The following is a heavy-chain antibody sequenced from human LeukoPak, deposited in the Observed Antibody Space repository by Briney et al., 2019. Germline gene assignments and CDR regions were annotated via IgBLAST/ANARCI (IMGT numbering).Heavy chain of an antibody. J-gene: IGHJ3*02. CDR2: IYFDDSDT. Sequence: GESLKISFKASGYSFTNYWIGWVRQMPGKGLEWMGIIYFDDSDTRYSPSFQGQVTISADKSVSTAYLQWSSLEASDTAMYYCARHREPGATYALDIWGQGTMVTVSS. V-gene: IGHV5-51*01. D-gene: IGHD1-26*01. CDR3: ARHREPGATYALDI. CDR1: GYSFTNYW.